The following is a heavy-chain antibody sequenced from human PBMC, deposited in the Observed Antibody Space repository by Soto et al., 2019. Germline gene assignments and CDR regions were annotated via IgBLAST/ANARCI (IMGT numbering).Heavy chain of an antibody. CDR2: ISYDGSNK. V-gene: IGHV3-30*03. J-gene: IGHJ6*02. CDR3: ARDRYYDFWSGYSLHYYYYGMDV. Sequence: PGGSLRLSCAASGFTFSSYGMHWVRQAPGKGLEWVAVISYDGSNKYYADSVKGRFTISRDNSKNTLYLQMNSLRAEDTAVYYCARDRYYDFWSGYSLHYYYYGMDVWGQGTTVPVSS. D-gene: IGHD3-3*01. CDR1: GFTFSSYG.